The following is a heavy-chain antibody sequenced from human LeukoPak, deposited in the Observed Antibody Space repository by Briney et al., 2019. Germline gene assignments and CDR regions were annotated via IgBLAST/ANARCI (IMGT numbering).Heavy chain of an antibody. CDR2: IRYDGSNK. Sequence: GGSLRLSCAASGFTFSSYGMHWVRQAPGKGLEWVAFIRYDGSNKYYADSVKGRFTISRDNAKNSLYLQMNSLRAEDTAVYYCARGSGYYYVGSYFGYWGQGTLVTVSS. CDR1: GFTFSSYG. V-gene: IGHV3-30*02. D-gene: IGHD3-22*01. J-gene: IGHJ4*02. CDR3: ARGSGYYYVGSYFGY.